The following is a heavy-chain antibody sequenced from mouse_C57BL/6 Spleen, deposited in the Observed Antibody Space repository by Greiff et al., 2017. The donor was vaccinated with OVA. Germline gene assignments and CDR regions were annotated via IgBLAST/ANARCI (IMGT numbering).Heavy chain of an antibody. CDR3: GGTGPPLDY. CDR1: GYAFSSSS. V-gene: IGHV1-82*01. J-gene: IGHJ2*01. Sequence: QVQLQQSGPELVKPGASVKISCKASGYAFSSSSMNWVKQRPGKGLEWIGRIYPGDGDPNYNGKFKGKATLTADKSSSTAYMQLSSLTSEDSAVYFCGGTGPPLDYWGQGTTLTVSS. CDR2: IYPGDGDP. D-gene: IGHD4-1*01.